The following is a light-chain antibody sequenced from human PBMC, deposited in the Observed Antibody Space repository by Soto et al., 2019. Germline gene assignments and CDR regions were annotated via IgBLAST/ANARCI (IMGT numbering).Light chain of an antibody. J-gene: IGKJ1*01. CDR2: GAS. CDR3: HQYGSSPWT. V-gene: IGKV3-20*01. CDR1: QSVSSSY. Sequence: EIVLTQSPGTLSLSPGERATLSGRASQSVSSSYLAWYQQKPGQAPRIHIYGASSRATGIPDRFSGSGSGTDFTLTISRLEPEDFAVYYCHQYGSSPWTFGQGTKVEIK.